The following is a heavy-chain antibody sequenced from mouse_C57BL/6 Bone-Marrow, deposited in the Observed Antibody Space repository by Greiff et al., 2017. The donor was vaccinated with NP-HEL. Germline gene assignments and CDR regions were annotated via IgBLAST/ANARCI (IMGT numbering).Heavy chain of an antibody. D-gene: IGHD3-1*01. CDR2: ISDGGSYT. CDR1: GFTFSSSA. V-gene: IGHV5-4*03. J-gene: IGHJ4*01. CDR3: ARAGYYAMDY. Sequence: EVKVEESGGGLVKPGGSLKLSCAASGFTFSSSAMSWVRQTPEKRLAWVATISDGGSYTYSPDNVKGRFTISRDNAKNNLYLQMSHLKSEDTAMYYCARAGYYAMDYWGQGTSVTVSS.